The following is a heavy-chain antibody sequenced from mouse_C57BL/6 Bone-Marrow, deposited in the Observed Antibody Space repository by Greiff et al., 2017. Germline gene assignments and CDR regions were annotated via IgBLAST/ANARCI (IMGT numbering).Heavy chain of an antibody. Sequence: DVMLVESGGDLVKPGGSLKLSCAASGFTFSSYGMSWVRQTPDKRLEWVATISSGGSYTYYPDSVKGRFTISRDNAKNTLYLQMSSLKSEDTAMYYCARHEDGSSYNWYCDVWGTGTTVTVSS. CDR3: ARHEDGSSYNWYCDV. J-gene: IGHJ1*03. CDR1: GFTFSSYG. CDR2: ISSGGSYT. D-gene: IGHD1-1*01. V-gene: IGHV5-6*02.